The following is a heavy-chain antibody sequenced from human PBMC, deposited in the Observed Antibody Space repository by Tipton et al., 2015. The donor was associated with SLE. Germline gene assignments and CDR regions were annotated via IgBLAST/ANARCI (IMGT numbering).Heavy chain of an antibody. CDR1: GFSISSGYY. J-gene: IGHJ4*02. D-gene: IGHD5-24*01. CDR3: ARERDGDDC. CDR2: IYHSGST. Sequence: TLSLTCTVSGFSISSGYYWGWIRQPPGKGLEGIGSIYHSGSTYYNPSLSSRLTMSVDTSKNQFSLKLTSVTAADTAVYYCARERDGDDCWGQGTLVTVSS. V-gene: IGHV4-38-2*02.